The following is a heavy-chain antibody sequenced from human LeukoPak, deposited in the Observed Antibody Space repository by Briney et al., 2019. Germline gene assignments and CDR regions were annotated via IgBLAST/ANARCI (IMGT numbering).Heavy chain of an antibody. J-gene: IGHJ3*02. CDR1: GLTLSNYW. V-gene: IGHV3-7*01. CDR2: IKPDGSEK. Sequence: GGSLRLSCVAPGLTLSNYWMSWVRQAPGKGLEWVATIKPDGSEKYYVDSVKGRFTISRDNAKRSLYLQMNSLRAEDTAVYYCARVVTMVRGVPHDAFDIWGQGTMVTVSS. D-gene: IGHD3-10*01. CDR3: ARVVTMVRGVPHDAFDI.